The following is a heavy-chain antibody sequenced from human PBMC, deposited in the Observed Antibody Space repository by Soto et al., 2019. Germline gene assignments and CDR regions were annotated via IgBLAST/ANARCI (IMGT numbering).Heavy chain of an antibody. D-gene: IGHD3-10*01. CDR1: GFTFSSYG. CDR3: AKMLWFGEMPREIYYYYGMDV. Sequence: PGGSLRRSCAASGFTFSSYGMHWVRQAPGKGLEWVAVISYDGSNKYYADSVKGRFTISRDNSKNTLYLQMNSLRAEDTAVYYCAKMLWFGEMPREIYYYYGMDVWGQGTTVTVSS. J-gene: IGHJ6*02. V-gene: IGHV3-30*18. CDR2: ISYDGSNK.